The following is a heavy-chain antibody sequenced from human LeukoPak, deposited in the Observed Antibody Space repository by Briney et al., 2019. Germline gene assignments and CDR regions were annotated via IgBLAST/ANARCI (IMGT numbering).Heavy chain of an antibody. CDR2: ISGSGGST. CDR1: GFTFSSYA. Sequence: GGSLRLSCAASGFTFSSYAMSWVRQAPGKGLEWVSAISGSGGSTYYADSVKGRFTISRGNSKNTLYLQMNSLRAEDTAVYYCAKDFNSGSYYDYWGQGTLVTVSS. D-gene: IGHD1-26*01. J-gene: IGHJ4*02. CDR3: AKDFNSGSYYDY. V-gene: IGHV3-23*01.